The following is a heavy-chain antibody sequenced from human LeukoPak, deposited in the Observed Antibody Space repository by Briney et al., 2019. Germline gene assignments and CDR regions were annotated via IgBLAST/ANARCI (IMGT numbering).Heavy chain of an antibody. CDR3: ARAPILGTPPYYYYGMDV. D-gene: IGHD1-1*01. V-gene: IGHV1-2*04. Sequence: GASVKVSCKASGYTFTSYDINWVRQAPGQGLEWMGWINPNSGGTNYAQKFQGWVTMTRDTSISTAYMELSRLRSDDTAVYYCARAPILGTPPYYYYGMDVWGQGTTVTVSS. J-gene: IGHJ6*02. CDR1: GYTFTSYD. CDR2: INPNSGGT.